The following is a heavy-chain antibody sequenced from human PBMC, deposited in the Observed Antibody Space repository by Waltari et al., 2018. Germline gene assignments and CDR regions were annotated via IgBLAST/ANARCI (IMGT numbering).Heavy chain of an antibody. CDR2: ISGRCGST. CDR1: GFTFSGYA. D-gene: IGHD1-26*01. CDR3: SKDVIRLGTAARPLVVGATNFDY. V-gene: IGHV3-23*01. J-gene: IGHJ4*02. Sequence: EVQLLESGGGLVQPGGSLRLSCAASGFTFSGYAMSWVRQAPGKGLEWVSAISGRCGSTYNGVAVKGRFTISRDNSKNTLYLQMNSLRAEDTAVYYFSKDVIRLGTAARPLVVGATNFDYWGQGTLVTVSS.